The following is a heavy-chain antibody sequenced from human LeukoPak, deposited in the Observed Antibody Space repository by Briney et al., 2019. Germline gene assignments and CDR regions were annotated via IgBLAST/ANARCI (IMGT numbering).Heavy chain of an antibody. J-gene: IGHJ6*03. Sequence: GGSLRLSCAASGFTFSSYWMSWVRQAPGKGLEWVANIKQDGSEKYYVDSVKGRFTISRDNAKNSLYLQMNSLRAEDTAVYYCARGGLMRPGKSIAVAGPYYYYYYMDVWGKGTTVTVSS. D-gene: IGHD6-19*01. V-gene: IGHV3-7*01. CDR1: GFTFSSYW. CDR3: ARGGLMRPGKSIAVAGPYYYYYYMDV. CDR2: IKQDGSEK.